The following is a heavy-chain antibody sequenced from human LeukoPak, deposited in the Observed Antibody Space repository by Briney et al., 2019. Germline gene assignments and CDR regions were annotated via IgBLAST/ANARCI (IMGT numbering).Heavy chain of an antibody. Sequence: ASVKVSCKASGYTFTSYYMHWVRQAPGQGLEWMGWMNPNSGNTGYAQKFQGRVTMTRNTSISTAYMELSSLRSEDTAVYYCAREYAYYDSSGSYDAFDIWGQGTMVTVSS. CDR2: MNPNSGNT. V-gene: IGHV1-8*02. CDR3: AREYAYYDSSGSYDAFDI. D-gene: IGHD3-22*01. J-gene: IGHJ3*02. CDR1: GYTFTSYY.